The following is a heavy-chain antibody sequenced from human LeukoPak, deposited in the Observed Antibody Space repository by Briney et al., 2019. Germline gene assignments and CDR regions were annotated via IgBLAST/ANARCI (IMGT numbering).Heavy chain of an antibody. CDR3: ARGSSGSYHHAFGL. D-gene: IGHD3-10*01. V-gene: IGHV4-59*01. J-gene: IGHJ4*02. Sequence: SETLSLTCTISGGFFETYYWSWIRQSPGKGLEWIAFINYSGSTNYNPSLMSRVTISMDTSKTQFFLHMNSVTAADAVVYYCARGSSGSYHHAFGLWGQGMLVTVSS. CDR2: INYSGST. CDR1: GGFFETYY.